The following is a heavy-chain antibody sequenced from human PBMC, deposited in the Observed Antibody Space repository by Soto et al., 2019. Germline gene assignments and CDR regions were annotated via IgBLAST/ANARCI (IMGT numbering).Heavy chain of an antibody. D-gene: IGHD3-22*01. CDR2: IYYSGST. J-gene: IGHJ5*02. CDR1: GGSISSGDYY. V-gene: IGHV4-30-4*01. Sequence: PSETLSLTCTVSGGSISSGDYYWSWIRQPPGKGLEWIGYIYYSGSTYYNPSLKSRVTISVDTSKNQFSLKLSSVTAADTAVYYCARVGYYDSSGYYYEYWFDPWGQGTLVTVAS. CDR3: ARVGYYDSSGYYYEYWFDP.